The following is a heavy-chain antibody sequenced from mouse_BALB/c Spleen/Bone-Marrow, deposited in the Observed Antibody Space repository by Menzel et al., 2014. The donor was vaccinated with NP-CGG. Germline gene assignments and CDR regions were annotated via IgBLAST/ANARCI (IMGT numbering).Heavy chain of an antibody. Sequence: VQLQQSGPELVKPGASVKMSCKASGYTFTDYVISWVKQRTGQGLEWIGEIYPGSGSTYYNEKFKGKATLTAYKSSNTAYMQLSSLTSEDSAVYFCARCGGLRDFDYWGQGTTLTVSS. J-gene: IGHJ2*01. CDR2: IYPGSGST. CDR3: ARCGGLRDFDY. V-gene: IGHV1-77*01. D-gene: IGHD2-4*01. CDR1: GYTFTDYV.